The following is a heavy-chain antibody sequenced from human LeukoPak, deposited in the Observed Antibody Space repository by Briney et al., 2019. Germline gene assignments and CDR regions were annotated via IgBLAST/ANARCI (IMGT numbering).Heavy chain of an antibody. CDR2: FDPEDGET. CDR3: TTDLDY. Sequence: ASVKVSCKASGYTLNELSIHWVRQAPGKGLEWMGGFDPEDGETIYAQKFRGRLTMTEDTSTDTAYMELSSLRSGDTAVYYCTTDLDYWGQGSLVTVSS. J-gene: IGHJ4*02. CDR1: GYTLNELS. V-gene: IGHV1-24*01.